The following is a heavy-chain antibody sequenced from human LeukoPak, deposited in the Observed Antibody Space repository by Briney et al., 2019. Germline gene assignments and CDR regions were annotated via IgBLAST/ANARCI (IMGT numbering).Heavy chain of an antibody. CDR1: GFTFSSYA. D-gene: IGHD6-19*01. CDR2: ISYDGSNK. V-gene: IGHV3-30-3*01. Sequence: QPGGSLRLSCAASGFTFSSYAMHWVRQAPGKGLEWVAVISYDGSNKYYADSVKGRFTISRDNSKNTLYLQMDSLRAEDTAIYYCVKDRVAGDPKGAFDIWGQGTMVTVSS. J-gene: IGHJ3*02. CDR3: VKDRVAGDPKGAFDI.